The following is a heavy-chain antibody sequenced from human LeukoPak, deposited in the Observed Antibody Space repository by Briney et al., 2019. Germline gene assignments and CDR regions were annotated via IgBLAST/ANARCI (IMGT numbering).Heavy chain of an antibody. D-gene: IGHD6-13*01. Sequence: ASVKVSCKASGYTFTSYGISWVRQAPGQGLEWMGWISAYNGNTNYAQKLQGRVTMTTDTSTSTAYMELRSLRSDDTAVYYCARSGFGSSSWFLDNYYYYMDVWGKGTTVTISS. J-gene: IGHJ6*03. CDR1: GYTFTSYG. CDR2: ISAYNGNT. V-gene: IGHV1-18*01. CDR3: ARSGFGSSSWFLDNYYYYMDV.